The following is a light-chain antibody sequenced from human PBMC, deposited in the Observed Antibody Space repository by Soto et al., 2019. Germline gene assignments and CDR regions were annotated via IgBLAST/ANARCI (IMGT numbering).Light chain of an antibody. J-gene: IGLJ3*02. CDR3: AAWDDSLNGWV. V-gene: IGLV1-47*01. Sequence: QAVVTQPPSASGTPGQRVTISCSGSSSNIGVNYVYWYQHLPGTAPKLLIYKNTQRPSGVPDRFSGSKSGTSASLAISGLRSEDEAVYYCAAWDDSLNGWVFGGGTQLTVL. CDR2: KNT. CDR1: SSNIGVNY.